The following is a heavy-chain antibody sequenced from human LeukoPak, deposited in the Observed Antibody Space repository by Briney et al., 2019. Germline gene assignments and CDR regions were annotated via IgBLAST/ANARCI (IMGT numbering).Heavy chain of an antibody. D-gene: IGHD2-8*01. CDR1: GFTFSSYW. Sequence: PGGSLRLSCAVSGFTFSSYWMHWVRQAPGKGLVWVSRINSDGSSTSYADAVKGRFTISRDNAKNTAYLQMNSLRAEDTAVYYCARVQGHPPNGLDIWGQGTMVTVSS. V-gene: IGHV3-74*01. J-gene: IGHJ3*02. CDR3: ARVQGHPPNGLDI. CDR2: INSDGSST.